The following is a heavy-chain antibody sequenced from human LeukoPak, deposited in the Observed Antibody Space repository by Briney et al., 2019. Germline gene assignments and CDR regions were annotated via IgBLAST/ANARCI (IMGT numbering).Heavy chain of an antibody. D-gene: IGHD3-22*01. CDR1: GYTFTSYG. J-gene: IGHJ4*02. CDR2: INPNSGGT. V-gene: IGHV1-2*02. CDR3: ARGLTYYYDSSGYDY. Sequence: ASVKVSCKASGYTFTSYGISWVRQAPGQGLEWMGWINPNSGGTNYAQKFQGRVTMTRDTSISTAYMELSRLRSDDTAVYYCARGLTYYYDSSGYDYWGQGTLVTVSS.